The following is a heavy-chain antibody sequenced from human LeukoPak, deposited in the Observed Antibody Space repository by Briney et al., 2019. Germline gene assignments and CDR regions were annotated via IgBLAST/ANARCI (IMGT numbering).Heavy chain of an antibody. CDR1: GGTFSSCA. V-gene: IGHV1-69*01. J-gene: IGHJ4*02. CDR3: ARLDSSGYYYNPESYLDY. Sequence: SVKVSCKASGGTFSSCAISWVRQAPGQGLEWMGGIIPIFGTANYAQKFQGRVTITADESTSTAYMELSSLRSEDTTVYYCARLDSSGYYYNPESYLDYWGQGTLVTVSS. D-gene: IGHD3-22*01. CDR2: IIPIFGTA.